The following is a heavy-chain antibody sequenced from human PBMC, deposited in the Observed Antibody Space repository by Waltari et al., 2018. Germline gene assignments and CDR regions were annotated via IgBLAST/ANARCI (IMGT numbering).Heavy chain of an antibody. J-gene: IGHJ4*02. CDR2: GTPILGIA. V-gene: IGHV1-69*02. CDR3: ATYSSGWYDY. CDR1: GGTFSSYT. D-gene: IGHD6-19*01. Sequence: QVQLVQSGAEVKKPGSSVKVSCKASGGTFSSYTISWVRQAPGQGLGWMGRGTPILGIANYGQKCQGRVTITADKSTSTAYMELSSLRSEDTAVYYGATYSSGWYDYWGQGTLVTVSS.